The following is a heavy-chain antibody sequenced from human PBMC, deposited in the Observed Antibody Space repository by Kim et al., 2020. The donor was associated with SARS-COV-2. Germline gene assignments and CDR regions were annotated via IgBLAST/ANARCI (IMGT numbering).Heavy chain of an antibody. Sequence: NPSLKSRVTISVDTSKNQFSLKLSSVTAADTAVYYCAREGLAATSCDFDYWGQGTLVTVSS. D-gene: IGHD2-15*01. V-gene: IGHV4-39*02. J-gene: IGHJ4*02. CDR3: AREGLAATSCDFDY.